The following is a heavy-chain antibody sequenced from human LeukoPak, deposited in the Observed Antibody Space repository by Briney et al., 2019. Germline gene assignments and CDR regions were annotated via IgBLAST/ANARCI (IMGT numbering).Heavy chain of an antibody. D-gene: IGHD5-12*01. J-gene: IGHJ4*02. CDR3: ARWDIRGTAHQLDY. V-gene: IGHV3-7*01. CDR1: GFTLSSHW. Sequence: GGSLRLSCAASGFTLSSHWMTWVRQAPGKGLEWVANINQDASAKYYVASVRGRFTISRDNAKNSIYLQMNSLRVDDTAVYYCARWDIRGTAHQLDYWGQGTLVTVSS. CDR2: INQDASAK.